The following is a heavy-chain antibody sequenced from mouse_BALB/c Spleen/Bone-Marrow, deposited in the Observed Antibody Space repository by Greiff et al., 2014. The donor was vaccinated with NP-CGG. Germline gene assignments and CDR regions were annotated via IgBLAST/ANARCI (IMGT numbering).Heavy chain of an antibody. CDR3: ARDKNYGSYWYFDV. Sequence: EVQLEESGGRLVQPGGSLRLSCATSGFTFTAYYMSWVRQPPGKALEWLGFIRNKANGYTTEYSASVKGRFTISRDNSQSILYLQMNTLRAEDSATYYCARDKNYGSYWYFDVWSGGTTVTVSS. V-gene: IGHV7-3*02. CDR1: GFTFTAYY. J-gene: IGHJ1*01. D-gene: IGHD2-1*01. CDR2: IRNKANGYTT.